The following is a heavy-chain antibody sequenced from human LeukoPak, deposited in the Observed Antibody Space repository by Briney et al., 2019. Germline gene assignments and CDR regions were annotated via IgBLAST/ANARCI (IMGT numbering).Heavy chain of an antibody. CDR1: GASVSGGGNS. V-gene: IGHV4-30-2*01. D-gene: IGHD4-23*01. J-gene: IGHJ4*02. CDR2: FSHTGST. Sequence: PSQTLSLTCAVSGASVSGGGNSWSWIRQPPGKGLEWIGWFSHTGSTYYNPSLKSRVTTSVDRSNNQFSLKLRSMTAADTAVYYCAGTGVTFDYWGQGTLVIVSS. CDR3: AGTGVTFDY.